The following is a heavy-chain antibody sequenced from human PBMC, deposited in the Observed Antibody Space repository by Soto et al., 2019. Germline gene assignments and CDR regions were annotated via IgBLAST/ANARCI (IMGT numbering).Heavy chain of an antibody. J-gene: IGHJ4*02. CDR2: MSYDGSNE. Sequence: GGSLRLSCAVSEFTFSKHGMHWVRQAPGKGLEWVAVMSYDGSNEYYADSVKGRFTISRDNSKNTLYLQMNSLRPEDTAVYFCAKGPPLLMIYPVLDSWGQGTLVTVSS. CDR3: AKGPPLLMIYPVLDS. CDR1: EFTFSKHG. V-gene: IGHV3-30*18. D-gene: IGHD2-8*01.